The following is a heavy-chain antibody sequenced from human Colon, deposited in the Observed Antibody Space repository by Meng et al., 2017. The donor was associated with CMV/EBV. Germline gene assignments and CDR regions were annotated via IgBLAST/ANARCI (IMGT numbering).Heavy chain of an antibody. CDR2: ISWNGGIV. CDR1: GFTFDDHA. D-gene: IGHD3-3*01. J-gene: IGHJ4*02. V-gene: IGHV3-9*01. Sequence: GGSLRLSCAASGFTFDDHAMHWVRQAPGKGLEWVSGISWNGGIVGYADSVKGRFTISRDNAKNSLYLQMNSLRVEDTAVYYCAKDIAVVGVVNGVDYWGQGTLVTVSS. CDR3: AKDIAVVGVVNGVDY.